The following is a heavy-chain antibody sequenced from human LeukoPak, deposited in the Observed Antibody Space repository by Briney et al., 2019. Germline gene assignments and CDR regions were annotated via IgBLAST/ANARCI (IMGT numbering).Heavy chain of an antibody. V-gene: IGHV4-31*03. CDR1: GGSISRGGYY. Sequence: SETLSLTCTVSGGSISRGGYYWSWIRQHPGKGLEWIGYIYYSGSTYYNPSLKSRVTISVDTSKNQFSLKLSSVTAADTAVYYCARTDLGDWYFDLWGRGTLVTVSS. J-gene: IGHJ2*01. CDR2: IYYSGST. CDR3: ARTDLGDWYFDL.